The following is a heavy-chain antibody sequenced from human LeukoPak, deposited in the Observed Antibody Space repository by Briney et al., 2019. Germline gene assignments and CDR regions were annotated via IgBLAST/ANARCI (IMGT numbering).Heavy chain of an antibody. V-gene: IGHV3-74*01. CDR3: ARDRYYVPDN. D-gene: IGHD3-10*02. CDR2: INGDGSTT. CDR1: GFTFSIYW. Sequence: PGGSLRLSCAASGFTFSIYWMHWVRQAPGKGLVWVSCINGDGSTTTYADSVKGRFTISRDNAKNTVYLQINNLRAEDTAVYYCARDRYYVPDNWGQGTLVTVSS. J-gene: IGHJ4*02.